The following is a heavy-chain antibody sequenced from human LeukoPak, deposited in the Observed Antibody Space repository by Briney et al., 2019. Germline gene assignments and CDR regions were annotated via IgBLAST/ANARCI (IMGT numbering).Heavy chain of an antibody. Sequence: SVKVSCKASGGTFSRYAISWVRQAPGQGLEWMGGIILIFGTANYAQKLQGRVTITADESTSTAYMEQSRLSSEDPAVSYCARGDVANSYRSSWYYWFDPWGQGTLVTVSS. CDR3: ARGDVANSYRSSWYYWFDP. J-gene: IGHJ5*02. CDR1: GGTFSRYA. CDR2: IILIFGTA. D-gene: IGHD6-13*01. V-gene: IGHV1-69*13.